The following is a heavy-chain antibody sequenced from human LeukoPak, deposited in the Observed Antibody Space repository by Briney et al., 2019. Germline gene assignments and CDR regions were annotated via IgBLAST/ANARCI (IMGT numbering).Heavy chain of an antibody. J-gene: IGHJ4*02. Sequence: SETLSLTCAVYGGSFSGYYWSWIRQPPGKGLEWIGEINHSGSTNYNPSLKSRVTISVDTSKNQFSLKLSSVTAADTAVYYCARGSPRYSSGWYNYFDYWGQGTLVTVSP. V-gene: IGHV4-34*01. CDR2: INHSGST. D-gene: IGHD6-19*01. CDR1: GGSFSGYY. CDR3: ARGSPRYSSGWYNYFDY.